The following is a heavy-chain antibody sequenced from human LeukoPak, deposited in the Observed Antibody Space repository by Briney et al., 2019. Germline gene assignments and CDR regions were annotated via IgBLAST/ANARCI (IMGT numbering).Heavy chain of an antibody. Sequence: SETLSLTCTVSGVSISTYYWSWIRQTPEKGLEWIGYIYYSGTTNYNPSLQSRVTISLDTSKNQFSLKLTSVTATDTAVYYCARTGTAALGAYWYFNLWGRGALVTVSS. D-gene: IGHD6-13*01. CDR3: ARTGTAALGAYWYFNL. CDR2: IYYSGTT. V-gene: IGHV4-59*08. CDR1: GVSISTYY. J-gene: IGHJ2*01.